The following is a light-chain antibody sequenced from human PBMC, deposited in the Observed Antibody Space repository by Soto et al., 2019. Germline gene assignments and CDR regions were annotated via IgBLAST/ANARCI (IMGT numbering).Light chain of an antibody. Sequence: DLQMTQSPSSLYASVGDSVTITCRASQSISSYLNWYQQKPGKGPKLLIYAASSLKSGVPSRFSGSGSATDCTLTICCLQPEDFATYFCQQSYSTPRTFGQGTNVEIK. CDR1: QSISSY. CDR2: AAS. V-gene: IGKV1-39*01. J-gene: IGKJ1*01. CDR3: QQSYSTPRT.